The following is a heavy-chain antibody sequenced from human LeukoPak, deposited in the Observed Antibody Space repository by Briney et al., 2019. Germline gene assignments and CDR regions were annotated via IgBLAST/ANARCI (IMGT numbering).Heavy chain of an antibody. D-gene: IGHD6-13*01. V-gene: IGHV4-38-2*02. J-gene: IGHJ4*02. CDR2: MYHSGST. Sequence: SETLSLTCSVSGYSISSAYYWGWIRQPPGKGLEWIGTMYHSGSTNYNPSLKSRVTISVDTSKNQFSLRLSSVTAADTAVYYCARGGTSWYNPGTNYWGQGTLVTVSS. CDR1: GYSISSAYY. CDR3: ARGGTSWYNPGTNY.